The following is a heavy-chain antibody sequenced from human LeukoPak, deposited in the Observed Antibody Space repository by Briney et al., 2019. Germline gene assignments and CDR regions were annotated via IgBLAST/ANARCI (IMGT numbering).Heavy chain of an antibody. J-gene: IGHJ3*02. CDR1: GFTFSSYA. Sequence: PGGSLRLSCAASGFTFSSYAMRWVRQAPGKGLEWVSAISGSGGSTYYADSVKGRFTISRDNSKNTLYLQMNSLRAEDTAVYYCAKTSVDSSSWYEDAFDIWGQGTMVTVSS. D-gene: IGHD6-13*01. CDR3: AKTSVDSSSWYEDAFDI. CDR2: ISGSGGST. V-gene: IGHV3-23*01.